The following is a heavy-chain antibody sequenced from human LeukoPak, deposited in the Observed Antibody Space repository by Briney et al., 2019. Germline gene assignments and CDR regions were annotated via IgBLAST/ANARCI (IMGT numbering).Heavy chain of an antibody. Sequence: SETLSLTCTVSGGSISNYYWSWIRQPPGKGLEWIGYIYNSGHTNYNPSLKSRVTISEDTSKNQLSLKLSSVTASDTAVYYCARAAVTTSRYFQHWGQGTLVTVSS. CDR2: IYNSGHT. D-gene: IGHD4-17*01. V-gene: IGHV4-59*01. CDR1: GGSISNYY. J-gene: IGHJ1*01. CDR3: ARAAVTTSRYFQH.